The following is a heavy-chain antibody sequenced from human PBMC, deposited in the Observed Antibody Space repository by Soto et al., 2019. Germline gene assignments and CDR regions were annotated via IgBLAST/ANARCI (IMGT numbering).Heavy chain of an antibody. Sequence: QVQLVQSGADVKKPGASVKVCSKASGYNFTSYGISWVRQAPGQGLEWMGWISPHNDRTKYARRFQDRRTMTTETPTSTGYMELGSLRSDDTAVYYCARDLYYSSGRYFDHDAFDIWGQGTVVTVSS. V-gene: IGHV1-18*01. CDR2: ISPHNDRT. J-gene: IGHJ3*02. D-gene: IGHD6-19*01. CDR1: GYNFTSYG. CDR3: ARDLYYSSGRYFDHDAFDI.